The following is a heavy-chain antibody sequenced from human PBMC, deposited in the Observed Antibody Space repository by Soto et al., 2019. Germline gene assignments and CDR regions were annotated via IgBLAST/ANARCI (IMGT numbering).Heavy chain of an antibody. CDR3: AREAGGYCSGGSCADAFDI. Sequence: QVPLVQSGAEVKKPGSSVKVSCKASGGTFSSYAISWVRQAPGQGLEWMGGIIPIFGTANYAQKFQGRVTITADESTSTAYMELSSLRSEDTAVYYCAREAGGYCSGGSCADAFDIWGQGTMVTVSS. J-gene: IGHJ3*02. CDR1: GGTFSSYA. CDR2: IIPIFGTA. D-gene: IGHD2-15*01. V-gene: IGHV1-69*12.